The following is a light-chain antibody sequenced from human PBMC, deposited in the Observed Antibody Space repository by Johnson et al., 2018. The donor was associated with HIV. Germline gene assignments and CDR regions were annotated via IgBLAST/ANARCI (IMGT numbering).Light chain of an antibody. CDR1: SSNIGNNY. J-gene: IGLJ1*01. CDR2: ENN. Sequence: QSVLTQPPSVSAAPGQKVTISCFGCSSNIGNNYVSWYQHLPGTAPKLLIYENNKRPSGITDRFSGPRSGTSATLGITGLQTGDEAEYYCGTWDNSLSTGGVFGTGTKVTVL. V-gene: IGLV1-51*02. CDR3: GTWDNSLSTGGV.